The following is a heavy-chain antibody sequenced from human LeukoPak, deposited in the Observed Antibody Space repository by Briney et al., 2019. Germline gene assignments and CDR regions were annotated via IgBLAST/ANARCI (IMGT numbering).Heavy chain of an antibody. D-gene: IGHD2-15*01. Sequence: SETLSLTCAVYGGSFSGYYWSWIRQPPGKGLEWIGRIYTSGSTNYNPSLKSRVTMSVDTSKNQFSLKLSSVTAADTAVYYCARIVVVAATGAFDIWGQGTVVTVSS. V-gene: IGHV4-59*10. CDR1: GGSFSGYY. CDR2: IYTSGST. J-gene: IGHJ3*02. CDR3: ARIVVVAATGAFDI.